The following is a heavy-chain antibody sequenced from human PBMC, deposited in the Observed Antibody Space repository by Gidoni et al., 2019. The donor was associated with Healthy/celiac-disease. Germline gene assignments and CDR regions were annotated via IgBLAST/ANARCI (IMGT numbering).Heavy chain of an antibody. CDR1: GYSISSGYY. CDR2: IYHSGST. V-gene: IGHV4-38-2*01. J-gene: IGHJ4*02. D-gene: IGHD4-17*01. CDR3: ASLTTVTTDPPVY. Sequence: QVQLQESGPGLVKPSETLSLTCAVSGYSISSGYYRGWIRQPPGKGLEWSGSIYHSGSTYYNPSLKSRVTISVDTSKNQFSLKLSSVTAADTAVYYCASLTTVTTDPPVYWGQGTLVTVSS.